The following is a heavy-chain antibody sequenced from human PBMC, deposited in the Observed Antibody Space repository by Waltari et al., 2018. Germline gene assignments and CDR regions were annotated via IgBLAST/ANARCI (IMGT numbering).Heavy chain of an antibody. J-gene: IGHJ4*02. D-gene: IGHD5-12*01. CDR1: GGTFSSYA. V-gene: IGHV1-69*01. CDR2: IIPSLGTA. CDR3: ARAGPSDGYNYDY. Sequence: QVQLVQSGAEVKKPGSSVKVSCKASGGTFSSYAISWVRQAPGQGLEWMGGIIPSLGTANYAQKSQGRVTITAAESTSTAYMELSSLRSEDTAVYYCARAGPSDGYNYDYWGQGTLVTVSS.